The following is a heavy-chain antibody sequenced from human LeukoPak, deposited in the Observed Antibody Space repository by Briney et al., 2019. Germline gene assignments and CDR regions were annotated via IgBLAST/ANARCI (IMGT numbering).Heavy chain of an antibody. CDR3: ARGSLGYDSSGYYPGAFDI. CDR1: GYTFTGYY. J-gene: IGHJ3*02. Sequence: ASVKVSCKASGYTFTGYYMHWVRQAPGQGLEWMGWINPNSGGTNYAQKFQGWVTMTRDTSISTAYVELSRLRSDDTAVYYCARGSLGYDSSGYYPGAFDIWGQGTMVTVSS. CDR2: INPNSGGT. D-gene: IGHD3-22*01. V-gene: IGHV1-2*04.